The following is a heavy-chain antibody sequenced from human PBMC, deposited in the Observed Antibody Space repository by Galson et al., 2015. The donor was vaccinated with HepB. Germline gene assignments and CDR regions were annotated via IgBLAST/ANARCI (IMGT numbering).Heavy chain of an antibody. CDR3: ATGGADRVEGGYSYGYNY. Sequence: SVKVSCKVSGYTLTELSMHWVRQAPGKGLEWMGGFDPEDGETIYAQKFQGRVTMTEDTSTDTAYMELSSLRSEDTAVYYCATGGADRVEGGYSYGYNYWGQGTLVTVSS. V-gene: IGHV1-24*01. CDR1: GYTLTELS. CDR2: FDPEDGET. J-gene: IGHJ4*02. D-gene: IGHD5-18*01.